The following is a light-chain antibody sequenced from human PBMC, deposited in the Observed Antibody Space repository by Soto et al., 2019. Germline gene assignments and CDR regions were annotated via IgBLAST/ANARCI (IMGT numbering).Light chain of an antibody. CDR3: QKYGRAPFT. V-gene: IGKV1-27*01. Sequence: DIEMTQSPFSLSASVGDRVTITCRASENIFNYVAWYQHKPGKVPKLIISSASTLQSGVPSRFSGSGSGTDFALTISDLQPEDVATYYCQKYGRAPFTFGPGTKVDIK. J-gene: IGKJ3*01. CDR2: SAS. CDR1: ENIFNY.